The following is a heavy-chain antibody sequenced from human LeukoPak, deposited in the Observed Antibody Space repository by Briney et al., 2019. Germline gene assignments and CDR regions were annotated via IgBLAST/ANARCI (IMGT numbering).Heavy chain of an antibody. CDR2: ISGSSGII. J-gene: IGHJ4*02. V-gene: IGHV3-48*01. Sequence: GGSLRLSCAASGFTFNTYTMNWVRQAPGKGLEWVSYISGSSGIIDYADSVRGRFTIPRDNAKNSLYLQMNSLRAEDTAVYYCARDQNYYDSSGELYHVYWGQGTLVTVSS. CDR1: GFTFNTYT. CDR3: ARDQNYYDSSGELYHVY. D-gene: IGHD3-22*01.